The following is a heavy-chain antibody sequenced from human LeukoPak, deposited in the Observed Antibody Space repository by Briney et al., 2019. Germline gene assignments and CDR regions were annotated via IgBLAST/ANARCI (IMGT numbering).Heavy chain of an antibody. J-gene: IGHJ3*02. D-gene: IGHD3-9*01. Sequence: PGGSLCLSRAVSLLTSCSYSMNWVRQAPGKGLEWVSSISSSGTYVYYADSVKGRFTISRDNAKNSLSLQMNSLRADDAAVYYCARASSKQLAGYLPDGFDIWGQGTMVTVSS. CDR1: LLTSCSYS. V-gene: IGHV3-21*01. CDR2: ISSSGTYV. CDR3: ARASSKQLAGYLPDGFDI.